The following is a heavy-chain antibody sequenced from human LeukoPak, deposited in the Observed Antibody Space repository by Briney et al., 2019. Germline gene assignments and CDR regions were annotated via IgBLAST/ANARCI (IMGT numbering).Heavy chain of an antibody. CDR2: IKQDGSEK. Sequence: GGSLGLSCAASGFTFSNYWMSWVRQAPGKGREWVANIKQDGSEKHYVDSLKGRFTISRDNAKNSLYLEMNSLRAEDTAVYYCARIGYRSSSFDYWGQGTLVTVSS. CDR3: ARIGYRSSSFDY. J-gene: IGHJ4*02. D-gene: IGHD6-6*01. V-gene: IGHV3-7*01. CDR1: GFTFSNYW.